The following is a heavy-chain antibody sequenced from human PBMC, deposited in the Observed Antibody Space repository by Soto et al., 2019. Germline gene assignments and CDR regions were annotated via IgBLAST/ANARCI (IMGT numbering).Heavy chain of an antibody. CDR2: IDNRGRT. Sequence: HVQLQQWRAGLVKPSETLSLTCAVHGGLFSTNCWMWMSLPPGKGLVRIGEIDNRGRTNYHPSLKGRVTVALDTSKSEVSRRLTSLTSADTAVYYWARKGVAAAWGAISFWCKGSLVTVSS. D-gene: IGHD7-27*01. V-gene: IGHV4-34*01. J-gene: IGHJ4*02. CDR1: GGLFSTNC. CDR3: ARKGVAAAWGAISF.